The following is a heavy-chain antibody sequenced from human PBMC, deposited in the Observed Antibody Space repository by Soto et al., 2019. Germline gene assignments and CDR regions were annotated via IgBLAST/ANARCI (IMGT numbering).Heavy chain of an antibody. CDR1: GNMFSKYG. Sequence: QVQLVQSGAEVKKPGASVKVSCKASGNMFSKYGVSWVRQAPGQGLEWMGWISAFNGNTNYAQKFQGRITMTIDTTTSTAYMELVSLRADDAALYSCARDVVFDDWGQGTLVTVSS. CDR3: ARDVVFDD. CDR2: ISAFNGNT. V-gene: IGHV1-18*01. J-gene: IGHJ4*02.